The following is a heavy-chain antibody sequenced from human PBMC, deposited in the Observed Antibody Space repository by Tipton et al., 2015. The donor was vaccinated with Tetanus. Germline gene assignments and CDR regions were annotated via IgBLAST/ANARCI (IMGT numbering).Heavy chain of an antibody. CDR1: GGPVSSSNW. Sequence: GSLRLSCDVSGGPVSSSNWWSWVRQAPGKGLEWIGEIYYSGTTNYNPSLKSRVTISTDKSKNQVSLRLNSVTAADTAVYFCARTPDYYYGMDVWGQGTTVTVSS. J-gene: IGHJ6*02. V-gene: IGHV4-4*01. CDR3: ARTPDYYYGMDV. CDR2: IYYSGTT.